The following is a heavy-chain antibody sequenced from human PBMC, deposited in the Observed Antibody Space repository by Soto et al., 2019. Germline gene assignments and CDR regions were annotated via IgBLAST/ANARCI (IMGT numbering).Heavy chain of an antibody. CDR2: IYYSGST. J-gene: IGHJ4*02. D-gene: IGHD3-22*01. CDR3: ARTRTYYDSSGYNLKEHPFDY. Sequence: QLQLQESGPGLVKPSETLSLTCTVSGGSISSSSYYWGWIRQPPGKGLEWIGSIYYSGSTYYNPSLKSRVTISVDTSKNQFSLKLSSVTAADTAVYYCARTRTYYDSSGYNLKEHPFDYWGQGTLVTVSS. CDR1: GGSISSSSYY. V-gene: IGHV4-39*01.